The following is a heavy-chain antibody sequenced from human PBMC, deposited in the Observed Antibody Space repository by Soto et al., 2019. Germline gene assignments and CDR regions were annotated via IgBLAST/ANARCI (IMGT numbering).Heavy chain of an antibody. CDR1: GGSISSYY. CDR2: IYTSGST. CDR3: ARAWDSSSWYNWFDP. D-gene: IGHD6-13*01. Sequence: SETLSLTCTVSGGSISSYYWSWIRQPAGKGLEWIGRIYTSGSTNYNPSLKSRVTMSVDTSKNQFSLKLSSVTAADTAVYYCARAWDSSSWYNWFDPWGQGTLVTVSS. V-gene: IGHV4-4*07. J-gene: IGHJ5*02.